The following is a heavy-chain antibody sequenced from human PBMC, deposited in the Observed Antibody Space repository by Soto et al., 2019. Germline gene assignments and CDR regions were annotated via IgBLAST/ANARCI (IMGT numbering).Heavy chain of an antibody. CDR3: AKATTYYYDSSGKQYFQH. CDR2: ISWNSGSI. V-gene: IGHV3-9*01. D-gene: IGHD3-22*01. CDR1: GFTFDDYA. Sequence: PGGSLSLSCAASGFTFDDYAMRWVRQAPGKGLEWVSGISWNSGSIGYADFVKGRFTISRDNAKNSLYLQMNSLRAEDTALYYCAKATTYYYDSSGKQYFQHWGQGTLVTVSS. J-gene: IGHJ1*01.